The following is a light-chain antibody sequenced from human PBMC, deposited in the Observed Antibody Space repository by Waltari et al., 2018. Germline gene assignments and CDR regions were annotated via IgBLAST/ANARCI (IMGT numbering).Light chain of an antibody. CDR3: MQSLRALWT. CDR1: QSLLHSNGYNY. Sequence: VLTQSPPSLPVTPAEPASISCRSSQSLLHSNGYNYLDWYLQKPGPSPQLLIYLGSNRASGVPDRFSGSGSGTDFTLKISRVEAEDVGVYYCMQSLRALWTFGQGTKVEIK. J-gene: IGKJ1*01. CDR2: LGS. V-gene: IGKV2-28*01.